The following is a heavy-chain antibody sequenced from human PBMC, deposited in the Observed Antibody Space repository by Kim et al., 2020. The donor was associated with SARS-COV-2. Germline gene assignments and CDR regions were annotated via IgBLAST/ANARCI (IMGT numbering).Heavy chain of an antibody. V-gene: IGHV1-58*01. J-gene: IGHJ5*02. CDR1: GFTFTSSA. Sequence: SVKVSCKASGFTFTSSAVQWVRQARGQRLEWIGWIVVGSGNTNYAQKFQVRVTITRDMSTSTAYMELSSLRSEDTAVYYCAADRTSTPYSSGWYETWGQGTLVTVSS. D-gene: IGHD6-19*01. CDR3: AADRTSTPYSSGWYET. CDR2: IVVGSGNT.